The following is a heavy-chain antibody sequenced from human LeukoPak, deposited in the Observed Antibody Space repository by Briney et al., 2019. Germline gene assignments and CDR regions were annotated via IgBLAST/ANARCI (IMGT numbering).Heavy chain of an antibody. V-gene: IGHV4-34*01. Sequence: SETLSLTCAVYGGSFSGYYWSWIRQPPGKGLEWIVEINHSGSTNYNPSLKSRATISVDTSKNQFSLKLSSVTAADTAVYYCARRMTTATAGYYYYMDVWGKGTTVTVSS. J-gene: IGHJ6*03. CDR2: INHSGST. CDR3: ARRMTTATAGYYYYMDV. D-gene: IGHD4-11*01. CDR1: GGSFSGYY.